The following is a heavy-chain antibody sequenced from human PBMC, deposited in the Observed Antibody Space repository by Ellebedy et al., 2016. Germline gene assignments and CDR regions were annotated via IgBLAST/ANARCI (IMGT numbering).Heavy chain of an antibody. Sequence: SETLSLTCSVSGDFISDNYWSWIRQPPGKGLEWIGNVYYSGNTNYNPSLKSRVTISVDTSKNQFTLKLSSVTAAGTAVYYCARHVEMEWLLSPVYGMDVWGQGTTVTVSS. V-gene: IGHV4-59*08. CDR3: ARHVEMEWLLSPVYGMDV. CDR1: GDFISDNY. J-gene: IGHJ6*02. CDR2: VYYSGNT. D-gene: IGHD3-3*01.